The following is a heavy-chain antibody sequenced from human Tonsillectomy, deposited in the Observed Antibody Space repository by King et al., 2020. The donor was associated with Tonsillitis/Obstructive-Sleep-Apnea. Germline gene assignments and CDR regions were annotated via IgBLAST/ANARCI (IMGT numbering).Heavy chain of an antibody. D-gene: IGHD6-6*01. CDR3: ARGGQLGQYYYYYMDV. V-gene: IGHV3-13*01. J-gene: IGHJ6*03. CDR1: GFTFSSYD. Sequence: VQLVESGGGLVRPGGSLRLSCAASGFTFSSYDMHWVRQATGKGLEWVSTIGTTGDTYYPGSVKGRFTISRENAKNSLYLQMNSLRAGDTAVYYCARGGQLGQYYYYYMDVWGKGTTVTVSS. CDR2: IGTTGDT.